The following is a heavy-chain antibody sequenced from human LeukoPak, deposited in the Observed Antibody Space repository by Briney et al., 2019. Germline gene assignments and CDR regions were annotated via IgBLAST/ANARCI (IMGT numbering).Heavy chain of an antibody. CDR1: GGSFSGYY. CDR2: INHSGST. J-gene: IGHJ4*02. V-gene: IGHV4-34*01. D-gene: IGHD3-10*01. CDR3: AKHYMGSSYNRALDY. Sequence: SETLSLTCAVYGGSFSGYYWSWIRQPPGKGLEWIGEINHSGSTNYNPSLKSRVTISVDTSKNQFSLKLSSVTAADTAIYYCAKHYMGSSYNRALDYWGQGTLVTVSS.